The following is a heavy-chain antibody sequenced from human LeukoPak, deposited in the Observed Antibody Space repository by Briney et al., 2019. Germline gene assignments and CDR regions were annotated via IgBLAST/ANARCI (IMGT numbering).Heavy chain of an antibody. CDR1: GFTFSYYG. CDR3: AKDLMRDRWFGES. V-gene: IGHV3-30*02. Sequence: GGSLRLSCAASGFTFSYYGMHWVRQAPGKGLEWVAFIRYDGNDKFYSASVKGRFTISRDTSRNTLYLQMNSLRLDDTAIYYCAKDLMRDRWFGESWGQGTLVTVSS. D-gene: IGHD3-10*01. CDR2: IRYDGNDK. J-gene: IGHJ5*02.